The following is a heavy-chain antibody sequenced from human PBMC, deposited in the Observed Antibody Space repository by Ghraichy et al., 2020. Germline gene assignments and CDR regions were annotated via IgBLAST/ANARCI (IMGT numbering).Heavy chain of an antibody. J-gene: IGHJ6*02. Sequence: GGSLRLSCAGSGFTFRTYRMNWVRQAPGKGLEWVSSMSGSSSYIYYADSVKGRFTISRDNAKNSLYLQMNSLRAEDMGVYYCARGGLGPYGMDVWGQGTTVTVSS. V-gene: IGHV3-21*01. CDR2: MSGSSSYI. D-gene: IGHD3-10*01. CDR1: GFTFRTYR. CDR3: ARGGLGPYGMDV.